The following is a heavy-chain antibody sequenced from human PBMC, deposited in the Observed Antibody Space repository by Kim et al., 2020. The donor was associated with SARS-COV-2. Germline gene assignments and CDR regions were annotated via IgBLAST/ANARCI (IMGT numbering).Heavy chain of an antibody. V-gene: IGHV4-34*01. J-gene: IGHJ5*02. CDR3: ARGPLRYWFDP. D-gene: IGHD3-16*01. CDR2: SSHSGST. Sequence: SETLSLTCAVYGGSFSGYYWSWIRQPPGKGLEWIGESSHSGSTKYSPSLKSRVTISVDTSKNQFSLKLTSVTAADTAVYYCARGPLRYWFDPWGRGTLVTVSS. CDR1: GGSFSGYY.